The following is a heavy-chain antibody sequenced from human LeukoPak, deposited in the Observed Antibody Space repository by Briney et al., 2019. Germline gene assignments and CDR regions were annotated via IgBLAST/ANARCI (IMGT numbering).Heavy chain of an antibody. CDR1: GFTFSRYW. CDR2: IKNDGSEE. J-gene: IGHJ4*02. Sequence: GGSLRLSCAASGFTFSRYWMRWVRQAPGKRLEWVANIKNDGSEEYYVGSVKGRFTISRDNARNSLFLQMNSLTVEDTAVYYCARAIRGSAVDTGDRWGQGTLVTVSS. V-gene: IGHV3-7*01. CDR3: ARAIRGSAVDTGDR. D-gene: IGHD3-10*01.